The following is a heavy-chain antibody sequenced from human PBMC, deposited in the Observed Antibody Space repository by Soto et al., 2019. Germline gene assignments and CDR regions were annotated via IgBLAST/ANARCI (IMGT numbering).Heavy chain of an antibody. CDR1: GFTFSSYE. V-gene: IGHV3-48*03. D-gene: IGHD3-16*01. Sequence: GGSLRLSCAASGFTFSSYEMNWVHQAPGKGLEWVSYISSSGSTIYYADSVKGRFTISRDNAKNSLYLQMNSLRAEDTAVYYCVGGAGTSAFDIWGQGTMVTVSS. CDR3: VGGAGTSAFDI. J-gene: IGHJ3*02. CDR2: ISSSGSTI.